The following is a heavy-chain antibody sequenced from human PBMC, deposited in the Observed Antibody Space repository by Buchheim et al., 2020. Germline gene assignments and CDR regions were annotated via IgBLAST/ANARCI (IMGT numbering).Heavy chain of an antibody. V-gene: IGHV3-48*01. CDR1: GFTLSSYS. CDR3: ARDLYFYDSSGYYY. CDR2: ISSSSRTA. Sequence: EVQLVESGGGLVQPGGSLRLSCAASGFTLSSYSMNWVRQAPGKGLEWVSYISSSSRTAYYADSAKGRFTISRDNATNSLYLQMNSLRAEDTAVYYCARDLYFYDSSGYYYWGQGTL. J-gene: IGHJ4*02. D-gene: IGHD3-22*01.